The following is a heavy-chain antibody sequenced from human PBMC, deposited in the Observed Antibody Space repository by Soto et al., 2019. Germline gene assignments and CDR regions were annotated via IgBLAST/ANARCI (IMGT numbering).Heavy chain of an antibody. Sequence: GGSLRLSCSAPGFTFSNDWMTWVRQAPGKGLEWVANIRQDGGEIYYVDSVKGRFTISRDNAKNSLYLQMNSLRAEDTAVYYCARARDYGAHFDYWGQGTLVTVSS. CDR2: IRQDGGEI. V-gene: IGHV3-7*01. J-gene: IGHJ4*02. D-gene: IGHD4-17*01. CDR3: ARARDYGAHFDY. CDR1: GFTFSNDW.